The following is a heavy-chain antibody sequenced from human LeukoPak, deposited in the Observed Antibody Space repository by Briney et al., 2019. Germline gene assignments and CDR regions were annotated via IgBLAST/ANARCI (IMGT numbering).Heavy chain of an antibody. Sequence: ASVKVSCKASRDTFSSYAIYWVRQAPGQRLEWMAWIIAANGKTKYSRKFQGRVSITTDTSARTAYMELRSLGSEDTAIYYCARSKDFPFFDAGGQGTLVTVSS. CDR3: ARSKDFPFFDA. CDR1: RDTFSSYA. V-gene: IGHV1-3*01. D-gene: IGHD5/OR15-5a*01. CDR2: IIAANGKT. J-gene: IGHJ4*02.